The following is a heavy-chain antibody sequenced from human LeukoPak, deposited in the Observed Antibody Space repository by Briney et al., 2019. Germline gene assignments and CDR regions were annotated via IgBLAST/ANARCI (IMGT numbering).Heavy chain of an antibody. J-gene: IGHJ4*02. D-gene: IGHD2-15*01. CDR3: ASSYCSGGHCYPQQTVYYFDF. CDR2: VNTNTGNP. Sequence: ASVKVSCKTSGYTFTRYAMNWVRQAPGQGLEWMGWVNTNTGNPTYAPGLTGRFVFSLDTSVSTAYLQISSLKAEDTAVYYCASSYCSGGHCYPQQTVYYFDFWGQGTLVTVSS. CDR1: GYTFTRYA. V-gene: IGHV7-4-1*02.